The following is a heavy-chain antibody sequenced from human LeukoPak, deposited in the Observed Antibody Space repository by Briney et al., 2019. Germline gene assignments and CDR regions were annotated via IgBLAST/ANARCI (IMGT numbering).Heavy chain of an antibody. CDR1: GFTFSSYE. CDR2: IISSGSTI. Sequence: GESLRLSCAASGFTFSSYEMNWVRQAPGKGLEWVSYIISSGSTIYYADSVKGRFTISRHNAKNSPYLLMNSLRAEDTAVYYCARFSSSWLLDYWGQGTLVTVS. CDR3: ARFSSSWLLDY. V-gene: IGHV3-48*03. D-gene: IGHD6-13*01. J-gene: IGHJ4*02.